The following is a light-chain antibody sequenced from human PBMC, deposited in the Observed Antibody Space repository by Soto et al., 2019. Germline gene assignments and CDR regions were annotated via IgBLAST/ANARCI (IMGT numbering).Light chain of an antibody. Sequence: DIQLTQSPSTLSASVGDRVTITFRASQSISTWLAWYQQKPGKDPKLLIYKASSLQSGVPSRFSGSGSGTEFTLTINSLQPDDFATYYCQKYQDSSLFGGGTKVEIK. CDR1: QSISTW. CDR3: QKYQDSSL. CDR2: KAS. V-gene: IGKV1-5*03. J-gene: IGKJ4*01.